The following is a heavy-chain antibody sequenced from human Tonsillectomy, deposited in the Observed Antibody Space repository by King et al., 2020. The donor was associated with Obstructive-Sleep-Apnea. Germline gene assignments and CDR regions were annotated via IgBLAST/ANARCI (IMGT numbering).Heavy chain of an antibody. CDR2: ISYDGSHK. D-gene: IGHD2-2*02. Sequence: VQLVESGGGVVQPGRSLRLSCAASGFTFSSYTMYLFRPAPCKGLEWVAVISYDGSHKYYADTVTGRFTISRDNSKNTLYLQMNSLKAEDTAVYYCARQEVPAATPFDYWGQGTLVTVSS. J-gene: IGHJ4*02. V-gene: IGHV3-30*04. CDR1: GFTFSSYT. CDR3: ARQEVPAATPFDY.